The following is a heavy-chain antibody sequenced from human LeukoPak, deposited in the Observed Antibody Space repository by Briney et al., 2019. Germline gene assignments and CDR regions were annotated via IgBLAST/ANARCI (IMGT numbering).Heavy chain of an antibody. V-gene: IGHV3-23*01. D-gene: IGHD5-12*01. J-gene: IGHJ4*02. CDR3: AKSFGRESGYELYCFDF. CDR1: GFTFTSYA. Sequence: PGGSLRLSCAASGFTFTSYAMSWVRQAPGKGLEWVSGINSGGSTKYADSVKGRFTISRDKSQNTLYLQMNSLRAEDTAVYYCAKSFGRESGYELYCFDFWGQGTQVTVSS. CDR2: INSGGST.